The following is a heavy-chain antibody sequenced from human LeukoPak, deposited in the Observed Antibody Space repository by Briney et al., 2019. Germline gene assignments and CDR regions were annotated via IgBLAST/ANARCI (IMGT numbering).Heavy chain of an antibody. D-gene: IGHD3-10*01. CDR2: ISGSGGST. Sequence: GGSLRLSCAASGFTFSSYAMSWVRQAPGKGLEWVSAISGSGGSTYYADSVKGRFTISRDNSKNTLYLQMNSLRAEDTAVYYCARFGMVRGVIDYWGQGTLVTVSS. CDR3: ARFGMVRGVIDY. CDR1: GFTFSSYA. J-gene: IGHJ4*02. V-gene: IGHV3-23*01.